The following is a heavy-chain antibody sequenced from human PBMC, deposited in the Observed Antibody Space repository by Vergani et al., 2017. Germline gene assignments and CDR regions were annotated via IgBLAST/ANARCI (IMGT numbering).Heavy chain of an antibody. CDR3: ARALPHTSGLDY. Sequence: QVQLVQSGAAVKKPGASVKVSCKASGYTFTSYYMPWVRQAPGQGLEWMGIINPSGGSTSYAQKFPGRVTMTRDTSTSTVYMELSSLRSEDTAVYYCARALPHTSGLDYWGQGTLVTVSS. J-gene: IGHJ4*02. V-gene: IGHV1-46*01. CDR2: INPSGGST. D-gene: IGHD3-16*01. CDR1: GYTFTSYY.